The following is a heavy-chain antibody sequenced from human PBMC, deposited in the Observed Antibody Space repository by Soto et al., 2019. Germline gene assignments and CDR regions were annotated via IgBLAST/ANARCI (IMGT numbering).Heavy chain of an antibody. V-gene: IGHV5-51*01. D-gene: IGHD4-17*01. J-gene: IGHJ4*02. CDR2: IYPDDSDS. CDR1: GYKFTTYW. CDR3: VATYGDYFDY. Sequence: EVQLVQSGAEVKKPGESLKISCKGSGYKFTTYWIGWVRQMPGKGLEWMAIIYPDDSDSRYSPSFQGQVTISADKSISTAYLQWSSLKASDTAIYYCVATYGDYFDYWGQGTLVTVSS.